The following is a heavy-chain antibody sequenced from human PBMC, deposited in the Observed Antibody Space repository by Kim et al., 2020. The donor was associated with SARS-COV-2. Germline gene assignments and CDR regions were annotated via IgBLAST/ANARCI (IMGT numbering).Heavy chain of an antibody. CDR3: ARPTGYSFHSGANWFDP. Sequence: SETLSLTCTVSGGSISSSSYYWGWIRQPPGKGLEWIGSIYYSGSTYYNPSLKSRVTISVDTSKNQFSLKLSSVTAADTAVYYCARPTGYSFHSGANWFDPWGQGTLVTVSS. J-gene: IGHJ5*02. D-gene: IGHD5-18*01. CDR1: GGSISSSSYY. V-gene: IGHV4-39*01. CDR2: IYYSGST.